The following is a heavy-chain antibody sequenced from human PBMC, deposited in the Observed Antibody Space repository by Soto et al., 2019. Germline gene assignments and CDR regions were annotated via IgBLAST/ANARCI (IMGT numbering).Heavy chain of an antibody. J-gene: IGHJ4*02. Sequence: QMQLQESGPGLVKPSETLSLNCVVSGGSVSSGDHAWGWIRQPPGKGLEWIGYSRSVDYNPSLRSRVTISGGTANIHFSLKLSSVTAADTAVYYCGRDNWGSIDYWGQGTQVTVSA. CDR1: GGSVSSGDHA. V-gene: IGHV4-61*08. CDR2: SRSV. D-gene: IGHD7-27*01. CDR3: GRDNWGSIDY.